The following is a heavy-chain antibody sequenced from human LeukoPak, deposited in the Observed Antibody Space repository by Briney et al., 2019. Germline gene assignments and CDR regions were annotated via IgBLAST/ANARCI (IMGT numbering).Heavy chain of an antibody. V-gene: IGHV3-23*01. D-gene: IGHD1-7*01. CDR3: AKANYHMYYFDY. Sequence: GGSLRLSCAASGLTFSSYAMSWVRQAPGKGLEWVSAISGSGGSTYYADSVKGRFTISRDNSKNTLYLQMNSLRAEDTAVYYCAKANYHMYYFDYWGQGTLVTVSS. CDR2: ISGSGGST. CDR1: GLTFSSYA. J-gene: IGHJ4*02.